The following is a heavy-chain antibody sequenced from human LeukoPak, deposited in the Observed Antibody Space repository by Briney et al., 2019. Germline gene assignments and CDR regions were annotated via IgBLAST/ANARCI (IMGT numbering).Heavy chain of an antibody. Sequence: GASVKVSCKASGYTFTSYYMHWVRQAPGQGLEWMGIINPSGGSTSYAQKFQGRVTMTRDMSTSTVYMELSSLRSEDTAVYYCARDLASDSSGYYYFFGHWFDPWGQGTLVTVSS. J-gene: IGHJ5*02. CDR3: ARDLASDSSGYYYFFGHWFDP. CDR1: GYTFTSYY. V-gene: IGHV1-46*01. D-gene: IGHD3-22*01. CDR2: INPSGGST.